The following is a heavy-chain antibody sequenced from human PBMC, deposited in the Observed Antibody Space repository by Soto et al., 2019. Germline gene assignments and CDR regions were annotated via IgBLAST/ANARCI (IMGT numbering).Heavy chain of an antibody. CDR1: GYTFTSYG. Sequence: GASVKVSCKASGYTFTSYGISWVRQAPGQGLEWMGWISAYNGNTNYAQKLQGRVTMTTDTSTSTAYMELRSLRSDDTAVYYCARTANSNVVVPAAIPSGEADSWGQGTLVTVSS. CDR2: ISAYNGNT. D-gene: IGHD2-2*02. V-gene: IGHV1-18*01. CDR3: ARTANSNVVVPAAIPSGEADS. J-gene: IGHJ5*01.